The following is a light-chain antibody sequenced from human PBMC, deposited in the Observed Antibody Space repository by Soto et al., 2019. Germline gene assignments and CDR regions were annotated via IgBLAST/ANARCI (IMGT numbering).Light chain of an antibody. Sequence: QSALTQPRSVSGSPGQSVTISCTGTSSDVGDYNYVSWYQQHPGKAPKLMIYDVSKRPSGVPDRFSGSKSGNTASLTISGLQAEDEADYYCCSYAGTYSLYVFGTGTNLTVL. V-gene: IGLV2-11*01. J-gene: IGLJ1*01. CDR2: DVS. CDR1: SSDVGDYNY. CDR3: CSYAGTYSLYV.